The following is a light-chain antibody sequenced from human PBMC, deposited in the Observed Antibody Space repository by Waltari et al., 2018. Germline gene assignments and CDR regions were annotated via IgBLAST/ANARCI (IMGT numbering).Light chain of an antibody. V-gene: IGKV4-1*01. Sequence: DIVLTQSPDSLSVSLGARATINCKSSQSLFYSSNNKHYLAWFQQKPGHPPKLLLYWASTRASGVPDRVSGSGSGTDFTLTIRSLQADDVAFYYCQQYYSSITFGQGTRLEIK. CDR2: WAS. CDR3: QQYYSSIT. J-gene: IGKJ5*01. CDR1: QSLFYSSNNKHY.